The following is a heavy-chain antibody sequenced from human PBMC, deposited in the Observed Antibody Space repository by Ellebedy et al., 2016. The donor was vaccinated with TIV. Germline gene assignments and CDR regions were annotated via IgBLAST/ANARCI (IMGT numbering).Heavy chain of an antibody. CDR2: ISYDGSNK. D-gene: IGHD3-10*01. Sequence: PGGSLRLSCAASGFTFSSYGMHWVRQAPGKGLEWVAVISYDGSNKYYAASVKGRFTISRDNSKNTLYLQMNSLRAEDTAVYYCAKDEYYYGSGSSEIYYYGMDVWGQGTTVTVSS. CDR3: AKDEYYYGSGSSEIYYYGMDV. CDR1: GFTFSSYG. V-gene: IGHV3-30*18. J-gene: IGHJ6*02.